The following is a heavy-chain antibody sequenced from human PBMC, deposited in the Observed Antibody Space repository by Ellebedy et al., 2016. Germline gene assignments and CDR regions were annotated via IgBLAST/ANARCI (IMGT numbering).Heavy chain of an antibody. CDR2: INWNSGTI. Sequence: SLKISCAASGFTFEDYAMHWVRQAPGKGLEWVSGINWNSGTIAYADSVRGRFTISRDNAKSSLYLHMSSLRGDDTALYSCANATILNYDSFDIWGRGTMVTVSS. J-gene: IGHJ3*02. CDR3: ANATILNYDSFDI. D-gene: IGHD1-7*01. CDR1: GFTFEDYA. V-gene: IGHV3-9*01.